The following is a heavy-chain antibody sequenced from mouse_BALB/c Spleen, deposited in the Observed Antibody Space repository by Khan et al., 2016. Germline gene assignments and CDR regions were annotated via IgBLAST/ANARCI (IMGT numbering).Heavy chain of an antibody. V-gene: IGHV3-2*02. D-gene: IGHD2-4*01. CDR2: ISYSGST. CDR3: ARGGLGCAMDY. J-gene: IGHJ4*01. Sequence: EVQLQESGPGLVKPSQSLSLTCTVTGYSITSDYAWNWIRQFPGNKLEWMGYISYSGSTSYNPSLKSRISITRDTSKNQFFLQLNSVTTEDTATYYCARGGLGCAMDYWGQGTSVTVSS. CDR1: GYSITSDYA.